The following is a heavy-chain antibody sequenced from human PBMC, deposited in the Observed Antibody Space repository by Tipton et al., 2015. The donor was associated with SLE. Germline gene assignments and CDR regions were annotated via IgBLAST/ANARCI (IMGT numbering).Heavy chain of an antibody. CDR2: INPSGGST. J-gene: IGHJ3*02. CDR1: GYTFTSYY. CDR3: ASIAAAGGEAFDI. D-gene: IGHD6-13*01. Sequence: QVQLVQSGAEVKKPGASVKVSCKASGYTFTSYYMHWVRQAPGQGLEWMGIINPSGGSTSYAQKFQGRVTMTRDTFTSTVYMELSSLRSEDTAVYYCASIAAAGGEAFDIWGQGTMVTVSS. V-gene: IGHV1-46*01.